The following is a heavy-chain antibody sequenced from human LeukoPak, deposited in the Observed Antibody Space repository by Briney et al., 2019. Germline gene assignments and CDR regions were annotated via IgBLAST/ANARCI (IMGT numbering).Heavy chain of an antibody. V-gene: IGHV4-38-2*02. CDR3: ARDLAVAGYFDY. Sequence: PSETLSLTRTVSDYSMNSVYYWGWIRQPPGKGLEWIGYIYYSGSTNYNPSLKSRVTISVDTSKNQFSLKLSSVTAADTAVYYCARDLAVAGYFDYWGQGTLVTVSS. D-gene: IGHD6-19*01. CDR2: IYYSGST. CDR1: DYSMNSVYY. J-gene: IGHJ4*02.